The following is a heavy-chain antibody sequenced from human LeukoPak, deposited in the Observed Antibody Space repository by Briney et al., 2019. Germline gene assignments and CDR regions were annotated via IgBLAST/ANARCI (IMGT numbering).Heavy chain of an antibody. D-gene: IGHD2-15*01. V-gene: IGHV3-21*01. CDR3: ARLGGRNPVPYYMDV. CDR1: GFTFADYS. J-gene: IGHJ6*03. CDR2: ICSSSTYI. Sequence: PGGSLRLSCAASGFTFADYSMNWVRQAPGKGLEWVSSICSSSTYIFYADSVKGRFTISRDNAKNSLYLQMNSLRAEDTAVYYCARLGGRNPVPYYMDVWGKGTTVTVSS.